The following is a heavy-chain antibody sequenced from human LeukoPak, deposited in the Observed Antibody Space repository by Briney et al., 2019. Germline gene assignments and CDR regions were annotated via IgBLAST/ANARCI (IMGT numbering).Heavy chain of an antibody. J-gene: IGHJ6*02. CDR3: ARGSGSDTYYYYYGMDV. Sequence: SVKVSCKASGGTFSSYAISWVRQAPGQGLEWMGGIIPIFGTANYAQKFQGRVTITADESTSTAYMELSSLRSEDTAVYYCARGSGSDTYYYYYGMDVWGQGTTVTVSS. CDR1: GGTFSSYA. CDR2: IIPIFGTA. D-gene: IGHD3-10*01. V-gene: IGHV1-69*13.